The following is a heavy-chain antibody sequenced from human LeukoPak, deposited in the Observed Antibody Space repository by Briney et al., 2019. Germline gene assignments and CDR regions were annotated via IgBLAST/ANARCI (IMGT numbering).Heavy chain of an antibody. Sequence: ASVKVSCKTSGYTFTSYDMNWVRQATGQGLEWMGWMNPNSGNTAYAPKFQGRVTMTRDTSISTAYMELSSLRSEDTAVYYCARGGTLVQGITVLYGMDVWGQGTTVTVSS. J-gene: IGHJ6*02. D-gene: IGHD3-10*01. CDR1: GYTFTSYD. CDR3: ARGGTLVQGITVLYGMDV. CDR2: MNPNSGNT. V-gene: IGHV1-8*01.